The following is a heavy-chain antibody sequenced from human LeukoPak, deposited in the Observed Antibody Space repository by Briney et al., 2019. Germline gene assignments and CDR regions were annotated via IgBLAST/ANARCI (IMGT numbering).Heavy chain of an antibody. V-gene: IGHV4-31*03. Sequence: SQTLSLTCTVSGGSISSGGSYWSWIRQHPGKGLEWIGYIYYSGSTYYNPSLKSRVTISVDTSKNQFSLKLSSVTAADTAVYYCASTNYYGSGSYYVPPSDFDYWGQGTLVTVSS. CDR2: IYYSGST. CDR1: GGSISSGGSY. CDR3: ASTNYYGSGSYYVPPSDFDY. D-gene: IGHD3-10*01. J-gene: IGHJ4*02.